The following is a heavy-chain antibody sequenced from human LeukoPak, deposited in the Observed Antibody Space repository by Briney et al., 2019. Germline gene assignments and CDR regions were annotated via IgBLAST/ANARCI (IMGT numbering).Heavy chain of an antibody. D-gene: IGHD6-13*01. CDR3: ARDGGIAAAGITGGDYFDY. Sequence: GRSLRLSCAASGFTFSSYAMHWVRQAPGKGLEWVAVISYDGSNKYYADSVKGRFTISRDNSKNTLYLQMNSLRAEDTAVYYCARDGGIAAAGITGGDYFDYWGQGTLVTVSS. V-gene: IGHV3-30-3*01. CDR2: ISYDGSNK. CDR1: GFTFSSYA. J-gene: IGHJ4*02.